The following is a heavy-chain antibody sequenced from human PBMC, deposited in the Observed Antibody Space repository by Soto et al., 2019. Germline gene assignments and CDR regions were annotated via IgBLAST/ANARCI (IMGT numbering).Heavy chain of an antibody. CDR2: ISAYNGNT. Sequence: GSVKVSCKASGYTFTSCGISWVRQAPGQGLEWMGWISAYNGNTNYAQKLQGRVTMTTDTSTSTAYMELRSLRSDDTAVYYCARAGGSYPSAGYGLDVWGQGTTVTV. J-gene: IGHJ6*02. D-gene: IGHD1-26*01. V-gene: IGHV1-18*04. CDR3: ARAGGSYPSAGYGLDV. CDR1: GYTFTSCG.